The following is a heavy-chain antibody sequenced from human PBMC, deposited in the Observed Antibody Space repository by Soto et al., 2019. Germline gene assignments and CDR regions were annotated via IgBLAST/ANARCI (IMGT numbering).Heavy chain of an antibody. D-gene: IGHD6-13*01. J-gene: IGHJ4*02. CDR2: IYHSGST. V-gene: IGHV4-30-2*01. CDR3: ARGLNTAAALDY. Sequence: QLQLQESGSGLVKPSQTLSLTCAVSGGSISSGGYSWSWIRQPPGKGLEWIGYIYHSGSTYYNPSLKSRVTISVDRSKNQFSLKLSSVTAADTAVYYCARGLNTAAALDYWGQGTMVIVSS. CDR1: GGSISSGGYS.